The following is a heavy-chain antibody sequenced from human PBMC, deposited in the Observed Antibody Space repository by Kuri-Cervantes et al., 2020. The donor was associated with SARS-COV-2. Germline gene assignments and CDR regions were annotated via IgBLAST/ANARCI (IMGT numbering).Heavy chain of an antibody. CDR1: GYTFTGYY. CDR2: INPNSGGT. CDR3: ARDLGPYGLEAASYSSSGYHGMDV. V-gene: IGHV1-2*04. J-gene: IGHJ6*02. D-gene: IGHD6-6*01. Sequence: ASVKVSCKASGYTFTGYYMHWVRQAPGQGLEWMGWINPNSGGTNYAQKFQGWVTMTRDTSISTAYMELSRLRSDDTAVYYCARDLGPYGLEAASYSSSGYHGMDVWGQGTTVTVSS.